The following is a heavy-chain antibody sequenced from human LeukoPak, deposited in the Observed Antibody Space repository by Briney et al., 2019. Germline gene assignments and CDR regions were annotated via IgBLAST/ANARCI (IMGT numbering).Heavy chain of an antibody. CDR1: GFTFSNYG. D-gene: IGHD6-13*01. CDR3: AKDLAIREPAADY. CDR2: IQYDGNEK. V-gene: IGHV3-30*02. Sequence: GGSLRLSCAASGFTFSNYGMYWVRQAPGKGLEWLAFIQYDGNEKQYADSVKGRFTISRDNSKNTLYLQMNSLRAEDTAVYYCAKDLAIREPAADYWGQGTLVTVSS. J-gene: IGHJ4*02.